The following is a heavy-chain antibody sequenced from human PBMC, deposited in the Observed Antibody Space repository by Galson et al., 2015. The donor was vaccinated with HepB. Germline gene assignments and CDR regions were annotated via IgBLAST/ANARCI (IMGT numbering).Heavy chain of an antibody. D-gene: IGHD6-19*01. CDR1: GFTFSSYG. Sequence: SLRLSCAASGFTFSSYGMHWVRQAPGKGLEWVAVIWYDGSTKNYADAVKGRFTISRDNSKNTLYLQMNSLRAEDTAVYYCARDRVAVAGLDALDIWGQGTMVTVSS. CDR2: IWYDGSTK. J-gene: IGHJ3*02. CDR3: ARDRVAVAGLDALDI. V-gene: IGHV3-33*01.